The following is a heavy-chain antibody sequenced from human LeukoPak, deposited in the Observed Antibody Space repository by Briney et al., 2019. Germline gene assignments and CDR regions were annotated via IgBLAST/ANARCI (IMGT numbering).Heavy chain of an antibody. D-gene: IGHD6-13*01. Sequence: GASVKVSCKASGYTFTSYGISWVRQAPGQGLEWMGWISAYNGNTNYAQKLQGRVTMTEDTSTDTAYMELSSLRSEDTAVYYCAVLAAPGTFFDYWGQGTLVTVSS. CDR3: AVLAAPGTFFDY. J-gene: IGHJ4*02. V-gene: IGHV1-18*01. CDR1: GYTFTSYG. CDR2: ISAYNGNT.